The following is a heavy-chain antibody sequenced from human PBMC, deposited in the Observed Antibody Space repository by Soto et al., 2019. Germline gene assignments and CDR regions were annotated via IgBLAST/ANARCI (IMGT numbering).Heavy chain of an antibody. CDR3: AHRVLRAVFGLVTTTAIYFDF. Sequence: QITLNESGPTVVKPTEPLTLTCTFSGFSLTTSGVGVGWVRQSPGKAPEWLAFIYWDDDKRYSTSLKSRLTLTKDTPKNQVVLTMANVDPADTATYYCAHRVLRAVFGLVTTTAIYFDFWGQGTPVVVSS. V-gene: IGHV2-5*02. CDR1: GFSLTTSGVG. CDR2: IYWDDDK. D-gene: IGHD3-3*01. J-gene: IGHJ4*02.